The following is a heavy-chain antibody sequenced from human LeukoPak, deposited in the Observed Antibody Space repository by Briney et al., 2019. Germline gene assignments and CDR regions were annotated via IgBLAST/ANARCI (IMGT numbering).Heavy chain of an antibody. D-gene: IGHD3-10*01. V-gene: IGHV4-38-2*02. J-gene: IGHJ4*02. CDR1: GYSISSGYY. CDR2: IYYSGST. CDR3: ARTRYYYNSRSYGAPYYFDF. Sequence: SETLSLTCTVSGYSISSGYYWGGIRQPPGRGLGWIGSIYYSGSTYYTPSLKSRVTISVDTSKNQFSLKLSSVTAADTAVYYCARTRYYYNSRSYGAPYYFDFWGQGTLVTVSS.